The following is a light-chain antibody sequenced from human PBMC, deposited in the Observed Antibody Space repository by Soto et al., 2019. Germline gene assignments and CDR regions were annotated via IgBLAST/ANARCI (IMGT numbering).Light chain of an antibody. CDR1: QSISSY. V-gene: IGKV1-39*01. CDR2: AAS. J-gene: IGKJ1*01. Sequence: IQMTQSPSSLSASVGDRVTITFRASQSISSYLNWYQQKPGKAPKLLIYAASSLQSGVPSRFSGSGSGTDFTLTISSLQPEDFATYYCQQSYSTPRTFGQGTKVHI. CDR3: QQSYSTPRT.